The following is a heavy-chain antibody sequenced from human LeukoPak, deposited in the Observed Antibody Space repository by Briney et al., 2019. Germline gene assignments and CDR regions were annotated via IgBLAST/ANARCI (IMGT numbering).Heavy chain of an antibody. Sequence: SQTLSLTCAISGYSVSSNSAAWNWIRQSPSRGLKSMGRTYYRSKWYNDYAVSVKSRITINPDTSKNQFSLQLNSVTPEDTAVYYCARCDVGYSSGWYLDYWGQGTLVTVSS. CDR3: ARCDVGYSSGWYLDY. CDR1: GYSVSSNSAA. D-gene: IGHD6-19*01. V-gene: IGHV6-1*01. J-gene: IGHJ4*02. CDR2: TYYRSKWYN.